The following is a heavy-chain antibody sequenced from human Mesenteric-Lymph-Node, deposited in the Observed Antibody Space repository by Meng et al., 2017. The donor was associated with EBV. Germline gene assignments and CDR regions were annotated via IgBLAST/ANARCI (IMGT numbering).Heavy chain of an antibody. J-gene: IGHJ4*02. CDR2: ISHSGIA. D-gene: IGHD1-26*01. CDR3: ASYRIGSPTGFDY. Sequence: LQQGAAGLFKPSETLSLTCAVYGGSFSDYYWTWIRQSPETGLEWIGEISHSGIADYNPSLKSRVTISIDTSKNQFSLKLKSVTAADTAVYFCASYRIGSPTGFDYWGRGTLVTVSS. CDR1: GGSFSDYY. V-gene: IGHV4-34*02.